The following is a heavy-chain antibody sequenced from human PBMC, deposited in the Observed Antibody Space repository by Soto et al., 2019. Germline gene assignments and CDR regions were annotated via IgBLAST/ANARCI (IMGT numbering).Heavy chain of an antibody. CDR3: AKTSRFGGSGYLRYFQH. Sequence: GGSLRLSCAASGFTFSSYVMSWVRQAPGKGLEWVSAISGSGGSTYYADSVKGRFTISRDNSKNTLYLQMNSLRAEDTAVYYCAKTSRFGGSGYLRYFQHWGQGTLVTVSS. CDR2: ISGSGGST. CDR1: GFTFSSYV. D-gene: IGHD3-3*01. V-gene: IGHV3-23*01. J-gene: IGHJ1*01.